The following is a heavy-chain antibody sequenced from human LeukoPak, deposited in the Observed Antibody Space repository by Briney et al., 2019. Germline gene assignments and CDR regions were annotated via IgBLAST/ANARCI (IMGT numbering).Heavy chain of an antibody. CDR3: AKEGSSGWYFSDY. V-gene: IGHV3-23*01. CDR2: ISGSGGST. Sequence: GGSLRLSCAASGFTFSSYAMSWFRQAPGKGLEWVSTISGSGGSTYYADSVKGRFTISRDNSKNTMYLQMNRLRAEDTAVYYSAKEGSSGWYFSDYWGQGTLVTVSS. D-gene: IGHD6-19*01. CDR1: GFTFSSYA. J-gene: IGHJ4*02.